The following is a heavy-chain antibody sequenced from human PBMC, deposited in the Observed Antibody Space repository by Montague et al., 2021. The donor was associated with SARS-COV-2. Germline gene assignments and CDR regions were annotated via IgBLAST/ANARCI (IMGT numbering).Heavy chain of an antibody. D-gene: IGHD3-3*01. Sequence: QSGAEVKKPGESLKISCKGSGYSFTSHWIGWVRQMPGKGLEWMGIIYPGDSDTRYNPSLKSRVTISVDTSKNQFSLKLSSVTAADTAVYYCARGLKWGFLGGYYYYMDVWGKGTTVTVSS. CDR2: IYPGDSDT. CDR1: GYSFTSHW. CDR3: ARGLKWGFLGGYYYYMDV. V-gene: IGHV5-51*01. J-gene: IGHJ6*03.